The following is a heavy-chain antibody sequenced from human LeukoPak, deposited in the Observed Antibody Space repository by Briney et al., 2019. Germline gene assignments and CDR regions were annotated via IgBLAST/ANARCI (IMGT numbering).Heavy chain of an antibody. CDR2: ISGGGGST. CDR3: AKGGKWDVTPFDY. Sequence: GGSLRLSCAASGFTSTSYSMNWVRQAPGKGLEWVSTISGGGGSTYYADSVKSRFTISRDNSKNTLYLQVNSLRAEDTAVYYCAKGGKWDVTPFDYWGQGTLVTVSS. J-gene: IGHJ4*02. V-gene: IGHV3-23*01. D-gene: IGHD1-26*01. CDR1: GFTSTSYS.